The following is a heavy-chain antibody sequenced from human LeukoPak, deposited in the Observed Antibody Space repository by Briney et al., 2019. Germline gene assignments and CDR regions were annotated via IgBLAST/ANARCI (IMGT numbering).Heavy chain of an antibody. CDR2: IYGGGST. J-gene: IGHJ4*02. CDR1: GFTVSNNY. Sequence: PGGSLRLSCAASGFTVSNNYMSWVRQAPGKGLEWVSIIYGGGSTYYADSLKGRFTISRDNSKNTLYLQMNSLRAEDTAVYYCARVEWRFRGFDYWGQGTLVTVSS. CDR3: ARVEWRFRGFDY. V-gene: IGHV3-66*01. D-gene: IGHD3-3*01.